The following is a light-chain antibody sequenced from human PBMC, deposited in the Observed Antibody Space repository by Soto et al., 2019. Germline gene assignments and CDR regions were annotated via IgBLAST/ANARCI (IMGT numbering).Light chain of an antibody. Sequence: DIQMTQSPSTLSASVGDRVTITCRASHTISSWLSWYQQKPGKAPKLLIYDASRLESGVPSMFSGSGSGTEFTLTISSLQPDDFAAYYCHQYKRHSECTFGQGTKVEIK. CDR1: HTISSW. V-gene: IGKV1-5*01. CDR2: DAS. CDR3: HQYKRHSECT. J-gene: IGKJ1*01.